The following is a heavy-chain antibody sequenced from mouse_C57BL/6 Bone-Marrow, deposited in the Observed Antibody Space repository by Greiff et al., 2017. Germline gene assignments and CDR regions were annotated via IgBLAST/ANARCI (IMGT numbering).Heavy chain of an antibody. D-gene: IGHD1-1*01. J-gene: IGHJ2*01. CDR1: GFNIKDDY. Sequence: VQLQQSGAELVRPGASVKLSCTASGFNIKDDYMHWVKQRPEQGLEWIGWIDPENGDTEYASKFQGKATITADTSSNTAYLQLSSLTTEDTAVYYCTITTVPHYWGQGITLTVSS. CDR3: TITTVPHY. V-gene: IGHV14-4*01. CDR2: IDPENGDT.